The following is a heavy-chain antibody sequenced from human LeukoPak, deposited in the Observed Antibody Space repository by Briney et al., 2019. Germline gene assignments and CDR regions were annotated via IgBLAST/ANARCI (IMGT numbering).Heavy chain of an antibody. J-gene: IGHJ4*02. CDR3: AKRGVVIRVFLVGFHKEAYYFDS. Sequence: GGSLRLSCAASGFTFSSYAMHWVRQAPGKGLEWVAGLSGSGGGTNYADSVQGRFTIPRDNPKNTLYLQMNSLRAEDTAVYFCAKRGVVIRVFLVGFHKEAYYFDSWGQGALVTVSS. D-gene: IGHD3-10*01. V-gene: IGHV3-23*01. CDR1: GFTFSSYA. CDR2: LSGSGGGT.